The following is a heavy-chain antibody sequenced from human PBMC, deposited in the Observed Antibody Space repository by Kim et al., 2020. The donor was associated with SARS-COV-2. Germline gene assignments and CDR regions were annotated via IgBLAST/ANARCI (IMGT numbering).Heavy chain of an antibody. Sequence: GSLRLSCAASGFTFSSYWMHWVRQAPGKGLVWVSRINSDGSSTSYADSVKGRFTISRDNAKNTLYLQMNSLRAEDTAVYYCATHPRSLPLYYDFWSPVDVWGKGTTVTVSS. CDR3: ATHPRSLPLYYDFWSPVDV. D-gene: IGHD3-3*01. J-gene: IGHJ6*04. CDR2: INSDGSST. V-gene: IGHV3-74*01. CDR1: GFTFSSYW.